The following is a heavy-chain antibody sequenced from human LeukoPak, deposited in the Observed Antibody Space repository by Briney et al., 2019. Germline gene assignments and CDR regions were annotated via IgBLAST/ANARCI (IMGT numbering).Heavy chain of an antibody. D-gene: IGHD3-22*01. CDR2: IWNDGSKK. CDR3: ARDHCDYDRSCYCFDY. V-gene: IGHV3-33*01. Sequence: PGGSLRLSCAASRFTFSSYGLHWVRQPPGKGLEWVAVIWNDGSKKYYADSVKGRFTISRDNSKNTLYLQMDSLRAQDPAVYYCARDHCDYDRSCYCFDYWGQGTLVTVSS. J-gene: IGHJ4*02. CDR1: RFTFSSYG.